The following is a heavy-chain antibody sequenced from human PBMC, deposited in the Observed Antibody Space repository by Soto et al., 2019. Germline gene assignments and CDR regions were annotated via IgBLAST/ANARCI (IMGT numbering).Heavy chain of an antibody. J-gene: IGHJ4*02. Sequence: GSLRLSCAASGFTFSNYAMHWVRQAPGKGLEWVAVISYDGSNKYYADSVKGRFTISRDNSKNTLYLQMNSLRAEDTAVYYCARDQGYGSGSYYIGPLDYWGQGTLVTVSS. V-gene: IGHV3-30-3*01. CDR1: GFTFSNYA. CDR3: ARDQGYGSGSYYIGPLDY. CDR2: ISYDGSNK. D-gene: IGHD3-10*01.